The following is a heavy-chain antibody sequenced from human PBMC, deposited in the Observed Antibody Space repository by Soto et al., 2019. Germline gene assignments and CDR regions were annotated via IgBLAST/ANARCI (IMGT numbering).Heavy chain of an antibody. CDR1: GFTFSSYG. J-gene: IGHJ4*02. Sequence: QVQLVESGGGVVQPGRSLRLSCAASGFTFSSYGMHWVRQAPGKGLEWVAVIWYDGSNKYYADSVKGRFTISRDNSKNTLYLQKNSLRADDTAVYCCARDGSLGPDYWGQGTLVTVSS. CDR2: IWYDGSNK. D-gene: IGHD3-16*01. V-gene: IGHV3-33*01. CDR3: ARDGSLGPDY.